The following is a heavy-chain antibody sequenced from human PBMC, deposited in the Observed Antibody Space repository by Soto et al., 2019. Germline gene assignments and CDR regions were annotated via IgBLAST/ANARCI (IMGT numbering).Heavy chain of an antibody. CDR1: GGSISSAGFY. CDR2: IYYSGST. Sequence: SETLSLTCTVSGGSISSAGFYWCWICQHPGKGLEWIGYIYYSGSTYYNPSLKSRVTISVDTSKNQFSLKLSSVTAADTAVYYCAIWRGIAAAEDYYVMDVWGQGNTVTVS. D-gene: IGHD6-13*01. V-gene: IGHV4-31*03. CDR3: AIWRGIAAAEDYYVMDV. J-gene: IGHJ6*02.